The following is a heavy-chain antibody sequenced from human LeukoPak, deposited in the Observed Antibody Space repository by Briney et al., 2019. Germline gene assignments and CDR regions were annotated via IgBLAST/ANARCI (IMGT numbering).Heavy chain of an antibody. Sequence: GGSLRLSCAASGFNFGFYEMNWVRQAPGKGLEWVSSISYRTSHIYYADSVKGRFTISRDNAKNSLYLQMDSLRAEDTAVYFCGRAFPPLRTAAAGDYWGQGTLVTVSS. CDR1: GFNFGFYE. D-gene: IGHD6-13*01. CDR2: ISYRTSHI. V-gene: IGHV3-21*01. CDR3: GRAFPPLRTAAAGDY. J-gene: IGHJ4*02.